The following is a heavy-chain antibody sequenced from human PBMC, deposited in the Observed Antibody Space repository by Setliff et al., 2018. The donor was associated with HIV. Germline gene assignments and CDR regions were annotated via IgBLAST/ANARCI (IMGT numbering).Heavy chain of an antibody. D-gene: IGHD3-22*01. CDR1: GGSISSYY. Sequence: SETLSLTCTVSGGSISSYYWSWIRQPPGKGLEWLGHIYSSGSTNYNPSLKSRVTISVDTSQNQFSLKLTSVTAADTAVYYCARLRESLKVGFVFDFWGQGTKVTVSS. CDR3: ARLRESLKVGFVFDF. CDR2: IYSSGST. V-gene: IGHV4-4*08. J-gene: IGHJ3*01.